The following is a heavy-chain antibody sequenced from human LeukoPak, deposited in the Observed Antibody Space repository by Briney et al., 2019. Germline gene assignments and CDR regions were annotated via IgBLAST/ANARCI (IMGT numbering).Heavy chain of an antibody. CDR3: ATPGSSSWLRGRWFDP. V-gene: IGHV3-23*01. Sequence: PGGSLRLSCAASGFTFSSYAMSWVRQAPGKGLEWVSAISGSGGSTYYADSVKGRFTISRDNSKNTLYLQMNSLRAEDTAVYYCATPGSSSWLRGRWFDPWGQGTLVTVSS. D-gene: IGHD6-13*01. CDR2: ISGSGGST. CDR1: GFTFSSYA. J-gene: IGHJ5*02.